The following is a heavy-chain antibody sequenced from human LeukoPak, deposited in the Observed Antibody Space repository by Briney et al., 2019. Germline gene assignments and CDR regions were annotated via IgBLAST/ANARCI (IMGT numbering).Heavy chain of an antibody. CDR2: IYYSGST. D-gene: IGHD2-15*01. Sequence: SETLSLTSTVSGGAISSYYWSWIRQPPGKGLEWIGYIYYSGSTNYNPSLKSRVTISVDTSKNQFSLKLSSVTAADTAVYYCARLPRYCSGGSWCSAIRYYFDYWGQGTLVTVSS. V-gene: IGHV4-59*08. J-gene: IGHJ4*01. CDR3: ARLPRYCSGGSWCSAIRYYFDY. CDR1: GGAISSYY.